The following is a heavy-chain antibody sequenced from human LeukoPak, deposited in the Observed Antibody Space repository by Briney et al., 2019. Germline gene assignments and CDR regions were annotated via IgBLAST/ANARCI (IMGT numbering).Heavy chain of an antibody. CDR3: TRHGLWYDSSGYYLDYFDY. CDR2: IRSKANSYAT. V-gene: IGHV3-73*01. D-gene: IGHD3-22*01. Sequence: GGSLRLSCAASGFTFSGSAMHWVRQASGKGLEWVGRIRSKANSYATAYAASVKGRFTIYRDDSKNTAYLQMNSLKTEDTAVYYCTRHGLWYDSSGYYLDYFDYWGQGTLVTVSS. J-gene: IGHJ4*02. CDR1: GFTFSGSA.